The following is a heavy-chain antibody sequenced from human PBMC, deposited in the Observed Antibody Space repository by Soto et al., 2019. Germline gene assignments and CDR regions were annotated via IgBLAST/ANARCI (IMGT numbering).Heavy chain of an antibody. CDR1: GSPITNSFY. J-gene: IGHJ4*02. CDR3: ARDPANLALAVAYFDS. V-gene: IGHV4-38-2*02. Sequence: SETLSLTCRVSGSPITNSFYWGWIRQSPEKGLEWIGSISHTGRTSYNPSLKSRVSISVDTSKSQFSLTLTSVTAADAAVYYCARDPANLALAVAYFDSWGQGTLVTVSS. CDR2: ISHTGRT. D-gene: IGHD2-15*01.